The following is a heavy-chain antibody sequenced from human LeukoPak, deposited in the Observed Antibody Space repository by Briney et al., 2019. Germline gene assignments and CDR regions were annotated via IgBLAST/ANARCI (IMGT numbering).Heavy chain of an antibody. Sequence: GGSLRLSCAASGFTFSSYAMSWVRQAPGKGLEWVSAISGSGGSTYYADSVKGRFTISRDNSKNTLYLQMNSLRAEDTAVYYCAKEGCCSSTSCYIHYYGMDVWGKGTTVTVSS. CDR2: ISGSGGST. V-gene: IGHV3-23*01. D-gene: IGHD2-2*02. CDR1: GFTFSSYA. J-gene: IGHJ6*04. CDR3: AKEGCCSSTSCYIHYYGMDV.